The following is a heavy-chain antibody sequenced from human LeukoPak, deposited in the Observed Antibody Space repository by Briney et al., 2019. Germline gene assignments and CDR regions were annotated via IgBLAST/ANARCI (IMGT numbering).Heavy chain of an antibody. D-gene: IGHD3-3*01. CDR2: IIPIFGTP. Sequence: ASVKVSCKASGGTFSSYAISWVRLAPGQGLECMGGIIPIFGTPNYAQKFQGRVTITADKSTSTAYMELSSLRSEDTALYYCAQMKRITIFGAILEAFDIWGQGTMVTVSS. V-gene: IGHV1-69*06. CDR1: GGTFSSYA. CDR3: AQMKRITIFGAILEAFDI. J-gene: IGHJ3*02.